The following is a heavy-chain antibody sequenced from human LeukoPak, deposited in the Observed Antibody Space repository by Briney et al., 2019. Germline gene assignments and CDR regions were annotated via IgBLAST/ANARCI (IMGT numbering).Heavy chain of an antibody. CDR1: GFTFSSYA. Sequence: PGGSLRLSCAASGFTFSSYAMSWVRQTPRKGLECVAPISGSGGSTYYADSVRGRFTVSRDNSKNMLYLQMNSLRVEDTAVYYCAKSPAGSSWPSIDYWGQGTLVAVSS. V-gene: IGHV3-23*01. CDR2: ISGSGGST. CDR3: AKSPAGSSWPSIDY. J-gene: IGHJ4*02. D-gene: IGHD6-13*01.